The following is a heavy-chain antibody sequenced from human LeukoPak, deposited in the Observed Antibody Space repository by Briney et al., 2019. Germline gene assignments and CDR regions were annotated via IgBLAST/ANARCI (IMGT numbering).Heavy chain of an antibody. CDR2: ISDSGGST. CDR1: GFTFSSYA. V-gene: IGHV3-23*01. CDR3: AKDRPRFCSSSSFSVYFDY. Sequence: GGSLRLSCTASGFTFSSYAMSWVRQAPGKGLEWVSAISDSGGSTYYADSVKGRFTISRDNSKNTLYLQMNSLRAEDTAVYYCAKDRPRFCSSSSFSVYFDYWGQGTLVTVSS. D-gene: IGHD2-2*01. J-gene: IGHJ4*02.